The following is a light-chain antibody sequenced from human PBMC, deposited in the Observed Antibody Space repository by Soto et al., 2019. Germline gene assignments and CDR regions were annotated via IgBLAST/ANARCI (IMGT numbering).Light chain of an antibody. CDR2: GAS. CDR1: QSISIY. V-gene: IGKV1-39*01. J-gene: IGKJ5*01. Sequence: QMSMSLSSVSASVGDRVTITFWASQSISIYLNWYQLKPGKAPNLLIYGASYLKSGVPTRFSGSGSGTDFTLTISSLQPEDFAIYYCQQTYTTPEITFGQGTLLENK. CDR3: QQTYTTPEIT.